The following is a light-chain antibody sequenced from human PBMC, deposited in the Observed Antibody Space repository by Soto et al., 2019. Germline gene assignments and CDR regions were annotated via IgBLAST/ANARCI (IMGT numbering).Light chain of an antibody. Sequence: DIQLTQSPSFLSASVGDRVTITCRASQGISGSLAWFQQKPGTAPKLLLYAASTLQNGVPSRFRGSGSGAESTLTITGLQPEDFATYYCQQFLTDPFSLTFGPGTTV. V-gene: IGKV1-9*01. CDR2: AAS. CDR3: QQFLTDPFSLT. J-gene: IGKJ3*01. CDR1: QGISGS.